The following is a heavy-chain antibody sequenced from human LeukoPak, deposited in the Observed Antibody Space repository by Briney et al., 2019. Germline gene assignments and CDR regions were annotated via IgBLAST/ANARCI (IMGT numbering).Heavy chain of an antibody. CDR2: VGTFNGDT. Sequence: ASVKVSCKASGYTFTRYGISWVRRTPGQGLEWMGWVGTFNGDTNYAQKVQGRVTMTTDTSTSTVYMELRSLRSDDTAVYYCARVPQYYYDSSGYFDYWGQGTLVTVSS. D-gene: IGHD3-22*01. CDR3: ARVPQYYYDSSGYFDY. CDR1: GYTFTRYG. V-gene: IGHV1-18*01. J-gene: IGHJ4*02.